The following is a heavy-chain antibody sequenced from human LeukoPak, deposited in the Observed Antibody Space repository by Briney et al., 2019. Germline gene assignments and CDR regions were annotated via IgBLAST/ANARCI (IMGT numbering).Heavy chain of an antibody. V-gene: IGHV3-23*01. CDR3: TKRGLYYYYGMDV. Sequence: GGSLRLSCAASGFTFSTSTMSWVRQAPGKGLEWVAAISGSGDNTYYADSVKGRFTISRDTSKNTLYLQMNSLRAEETAVYYCTKRGLYYYYGMDVWGQGTTVTVSS. J-gene: IGHJ6*02. CDR2: ISGSGDNT. CDR1: GFTFSTST.